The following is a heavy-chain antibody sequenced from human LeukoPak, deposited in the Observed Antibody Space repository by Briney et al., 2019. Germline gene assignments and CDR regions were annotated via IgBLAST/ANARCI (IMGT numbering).Heavy chain of an antibody. J-gene: IGHJ5*02. D-gene: IGHD2-8*01. CDR3: ARGEMVYRRYNWFDP. V-gene: IGHV3-48*03. CDR2: ISSSGSTI. Sequence: GGSLRLSCAASGFTFSSYEMNWVRQAPGKGLEWVSYISSSGSTIYYADSAKGRFTISRDNAKNSLYLQMNSLRAEDTAVYYCARGEMVYRRYNWFDPWGQGTLVTVSS. CDR1: GFTFSSYE.